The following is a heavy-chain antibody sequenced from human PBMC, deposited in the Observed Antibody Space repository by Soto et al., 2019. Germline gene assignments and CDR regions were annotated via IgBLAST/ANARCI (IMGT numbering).Heavy chain of an antibody. CDR3: ARVDTAMVNYYYYGMDV. CDR1: GYTFTSYD. V-gene: IGHV1-8*01. CDR2: MNPNSGNT. J-gene: IGHJ6*02. Sequence: ASVKFSCKASGYTFTSYDINWVRQATGQGLEWMGWMNPNSGNTGYAQKFQGRVTMTRNTSISTAYMELSSLRSEDTAVYYCARVDTAMVNYYYYGMDVWGQGTTVTVSS. D-gene: IGHD5-18*01.